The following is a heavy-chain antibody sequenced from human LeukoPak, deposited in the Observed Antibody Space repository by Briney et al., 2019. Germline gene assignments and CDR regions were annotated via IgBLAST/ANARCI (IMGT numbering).Heavy chain of an antibody. Sequence: LGESLKISCKGSGYSFSSYWIAWVRQMPGKGLEWMGIIFPGDSNTRYSPSFQGQVTISADKSISTAYLQWSSLKASDTAMYYWARHLYNGNYWIAFDIWGQGTMVTVSS. CDR2: IFPGDSNT. V-gene: IGHV5-51*01. CDR1: GYSFSSYW. D-gene: IGHD4-11*01. J-gene: IGHJ3*02. CDR3: ARHLYNGNYWIAFDI.